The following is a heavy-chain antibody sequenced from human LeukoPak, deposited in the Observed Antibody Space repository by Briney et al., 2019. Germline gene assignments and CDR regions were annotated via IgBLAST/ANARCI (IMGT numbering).Heavy chain of an antibody. CDR2: IYTTGST. V-gene: IGHV4-61*02. J-gene: IGHJ4*02. CDR3: ARRQDGRDY. CDR1: GVSIANTFYY. Sequence: PSQTLSLTCTVSGVSIANTFYYWNWLRQPAGKGLEWIGRIYTTGSTDYNPSLKSRVTISLDTARNQFSLKLSSVTAADTAVYYCARRQDGRDYWGQGTLVTVSS.